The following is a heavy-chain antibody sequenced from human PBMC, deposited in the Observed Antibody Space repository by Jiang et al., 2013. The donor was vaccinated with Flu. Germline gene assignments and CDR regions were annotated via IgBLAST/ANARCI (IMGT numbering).Heavy chain of an antibody. D-gene: IGHD4-11*01. CDR3: ARGDDYGNYPRLFDY. CDR2: ISSDGSIK. CDR1: GFTLISTYA. J-gene: IGHJ4*02. Sequence: VQLLESGGGVVQTGRSLRLSCAASGFTLISTYAFHWVRQAPGKGLEWVTVISSDGSIKNYADSVKGRFTISRDNSKNMLYLQMDSLRPEDTAVYYCARGDDYGNYPRLFDYWGQGTLVTVSS. V-gene: IGHV3-30-3*01.